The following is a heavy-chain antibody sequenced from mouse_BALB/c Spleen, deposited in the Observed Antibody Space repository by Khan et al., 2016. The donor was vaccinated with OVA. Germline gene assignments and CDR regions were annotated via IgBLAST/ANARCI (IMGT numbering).Heavy chain of an antibody. V-gene: IGHV14-3*02. J-gene: IGHJ3*01. CDR1: GFNIKDTY. D-gene: IGHD2-10*01. CDR3: TRGAYNGLFAY. CDR2: IDPANGDV. Sequence: VQLQQSGAEFVQPGASVKLSCTASGFNIKDTYMHWINQRPQQGLVWIGRIDPANGDVKYDPRFQDKATIAADASSNTAYLQLSSLTSEDTAVXYCTRGAYNGLFAYWGQGTLVTVSA.